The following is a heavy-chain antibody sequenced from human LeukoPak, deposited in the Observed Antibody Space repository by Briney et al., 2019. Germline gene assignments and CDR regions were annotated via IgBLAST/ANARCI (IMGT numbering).Heavy chain of an antibody. CDR1: GGSISSGDYY. J-gene: IGHJ5*02. D-gene: IGHD3-22*01. Sequence: SQTLSLSCTVSGGSISSGDYYWIWIRQPPGKGLEWIAYMYYSSSTYYNPSLKSRVTMSADTSKNHLSLKLSPVTAADTAVYQCARQYYYASRIDPGGQGILVTVSS. CDR2: MYYSSST. CDR3: ARQYYYASRIDP. V-gene: IGHV4-30-4*01.